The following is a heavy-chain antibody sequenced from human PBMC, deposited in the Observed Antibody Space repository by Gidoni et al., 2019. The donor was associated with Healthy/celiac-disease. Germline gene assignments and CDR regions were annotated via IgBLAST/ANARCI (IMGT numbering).Heavy chain of an antibody. V-gene: IGHV3-21*01. CDR3: ARDTRSGYYYFDY. Sequence: EVQLVESGGGLVKPGGSLRLSCAASGFTFSSYSRNWVRQAPGKGLEWVSSISSSSSYIYYADSVQGRFTISRDNAKNSLYLQMNSLRAEDTAVYYCARDTRSGYYYFDYWGQGTLVTVSS. CDR1: GFTFSSYS. D-gene: IGHD3-3*01. J-gene: IGHJ4*02. CDR2: ISSSSSYI.